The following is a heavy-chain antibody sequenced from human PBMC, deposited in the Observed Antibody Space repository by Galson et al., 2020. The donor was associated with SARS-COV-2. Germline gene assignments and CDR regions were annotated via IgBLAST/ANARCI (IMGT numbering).Heavy chain of an antibody. CDR2: ISYDGSNK. CDR3: ANDYRYYSSGWFFGMDV. D-gene: IGHD6-19*01. V-gene: IGHV3-30*18. CDR1: GFTYSSYG. Sequence: GESLKISCAPSGFTYSSYGMHWVRQAPGKGLEWVAVISYDGSNKYYADSVKGRFTISRDNSKNTVYLQMNSLRAEDTAVYYCANDYRYYSSGWFFGMDVWGQGTTVTVSS. J-gene: IGHJ6*02.